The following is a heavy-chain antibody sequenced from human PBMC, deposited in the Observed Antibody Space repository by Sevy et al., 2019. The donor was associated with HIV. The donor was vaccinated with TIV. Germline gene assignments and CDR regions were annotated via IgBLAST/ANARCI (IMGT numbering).Heavy chain of an antibody. CDR2: ISSSSSYT. J-gene: IGHJ4*02. CDR3: TRDLTIAVAGRYFDY. V-gene: IGHV3-11*06. CDR1: GFSFSDYY. D-gene: IGHD6-19*01. Sequence: GGSLRLSCAASGFSFSDYYMSWIGQAPGKGLEWVSYISSSSSYTNYADSVRGRFTISRDNAKNSLYLQMNNLRAEDTAVYYCTRDLTIAVAGRYFDYWGQGSLVTVSS.